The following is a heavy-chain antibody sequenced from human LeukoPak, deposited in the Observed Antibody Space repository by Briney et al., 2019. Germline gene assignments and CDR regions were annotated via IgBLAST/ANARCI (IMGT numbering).Heavy chain of an antibody. J-gene: IGHJ4*02. CDR1: GFTFSSYG. D-gene: IGHD3-16*01. Sequence: GGSLRLXCAASGFTFSSYGMHWVRPAPGKGLQWVAFIRYDGSNKYYADSVKGRFTISRDNSKNTLYLQMNSLRAEDTAVYYCAKDQGGLGDYWGQGTLVTVSS. CDR3: AKDQGGLGDY. CDR2: IRYDGSNK. V-gene: IGHV3-30*02.